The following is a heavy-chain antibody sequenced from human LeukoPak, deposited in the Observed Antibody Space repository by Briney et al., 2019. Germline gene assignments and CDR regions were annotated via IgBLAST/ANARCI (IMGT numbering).Heavy chain of an antibody. CDR3: ARGKGGYDPFDY. CDR2: INHSGST. D-gene: IGHD5-12*01. J-gene: IGHJ4*02. CDR1: GGSFSGYY. V-gene: IGHV4-34*01. Sequence: SETLSLTCAVYGGSFSGYYWSWIRQPPGKGLEWIGEINHSGSTNYNPSLKSRVTISVDTSKNQFSLQLNSVTPEDTAVYYCARGKGGYDPFDYWGQGTLVTVSS.